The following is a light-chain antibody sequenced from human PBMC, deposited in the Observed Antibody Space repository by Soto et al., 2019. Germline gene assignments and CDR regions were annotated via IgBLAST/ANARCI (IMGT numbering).Light chain of an antibody. Sequence: EIVMTQSPATLSVSPGESATLSCRASQSVSSNLAWYQQKPGHARRLLIYGASPRATGIPARFSGSGSGTEFTRTISSLQSDNFAVYYGQQYNKWRAWTYSHANKVEIE. CDR1: QSVSSN. V-gene: IGKV3-15*01. CDR2: GAS. J-gene: IGKJ1*01. CDR3: QQYNKWRAWT.